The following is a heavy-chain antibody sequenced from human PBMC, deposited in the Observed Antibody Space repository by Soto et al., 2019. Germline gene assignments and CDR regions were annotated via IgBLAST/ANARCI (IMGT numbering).Heavy chain of an antibody. V-gene: IGHV4-59*01. J-gene: IGHJ6*02. CDR3: ARDKGRYDSGMDV. Sequence: SSETLSLTCTVSGGSISSYYWSWIRQPPGKGLEWIGYTFYSGSTKYNPSLKSRATISVDRSKTHFSLNLSSVTAADTAVYYCARDKGRYDSGMDVWGQGTTVTAP. CDR2: TFYSGST. D-gene: IGHD3-9*01. CDR1: GGSISSYY.